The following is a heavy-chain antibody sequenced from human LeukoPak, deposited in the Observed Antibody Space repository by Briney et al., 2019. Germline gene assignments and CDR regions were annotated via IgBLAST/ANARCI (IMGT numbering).Heavy chain of an antibody. CDR2: INPNSGGT. D-gene: IGHD3-10*01. CDR3: ARDRPYGSGSYYSTSFDY. CDR1: GYTFTGYY. Sequence: ASVKVSCKASGYTFTGYYMHWVRQAPGQGLEWMGWINPNSGGTNYAQKFQGRVTMTRDTSISTAYMELSRLRSDDTAVYYCARDRPYGSGSYYSTSFDYWGQGTLVTVSS. J-gene: IGHJ4*02. V-gene: IGHV1-2*02.